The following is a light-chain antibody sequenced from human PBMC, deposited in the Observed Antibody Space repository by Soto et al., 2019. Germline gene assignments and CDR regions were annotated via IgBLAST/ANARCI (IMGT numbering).Light chain of an antibody. V-gene: IGKV3D-15*01. CDR2: GVY. J-gene: IGKJ4*01. CDR1: QTVITS. Sequence: EIVLTQSPATLSLSPGERATLSCRASQTVITSVAWYQQKPGQAPRLLIYGVYTRAPGIPARFSGSGSGTEFTLTISSLQSEDFAIYYCQQYNNWPLTFGGGTKVDIK. CDR3: QQYNNWPLT.